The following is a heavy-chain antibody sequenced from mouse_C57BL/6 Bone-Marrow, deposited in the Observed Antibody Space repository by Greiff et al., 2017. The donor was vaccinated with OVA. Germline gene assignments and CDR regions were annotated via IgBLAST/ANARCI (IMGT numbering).Heavy chain of an antibody. J-gene: IGHJ3*01. CDR2: IWVGGST. V-gene: IGHV2-9*01. CDR1: GFSLTGYG. CDR3: ATGTRFAY. Sequence: KLMEPGPGLVAPSQSLSITSTVSGFSLTGYGVAWVRQPPGKVLEWLGVIWVGGSTIYNSALMSRLSISKDNTKSQVFLKMNSLQTDDTAMYYCATGTRFAYWGQGTLVTVSA. D-gene: IGHD4-1*01.